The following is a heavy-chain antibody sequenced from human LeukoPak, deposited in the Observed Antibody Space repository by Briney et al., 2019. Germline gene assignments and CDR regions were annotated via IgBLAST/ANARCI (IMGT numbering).Heavy chain of an antibody. V-gene: IGHV1-46*01. CDR1: GYTFTSYY. CDR2: INPSGGST. J-gene: IGHJ3*02. CDR3: ARDSGCSSTSCYNGDAFDI. Sequence: ASVKVSCKASGYTFTSYYMHWVRQAPGQGLEWMGIINPSGGSTSYAQKFQGRVTMTRDTSTSTVYMELSSLRSDDTAVYYCARDSGCSSTSCYNGDAFDIWGQGTMVTVSS. D-gene: IGHD2-2*02.